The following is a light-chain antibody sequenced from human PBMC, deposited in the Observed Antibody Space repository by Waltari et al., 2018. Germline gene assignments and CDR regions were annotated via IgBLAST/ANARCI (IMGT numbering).Light chain of an antibody. V-gene: IGKV1-39*01. CDR2: AAS. J-gene: IGKJ1*01. Sequence: DIQLTQSPSSLSASVGDRVTITCRASQTINMFLNWYQQHPGKAPKLLIFAASNLQTGVPSMFSGSGSATHFTLTISSLQPEDFATYHCQQSYNTPWTFGQGTKVEIK. CDR1: QTINMF. CDR3: QQSYNTPWT.